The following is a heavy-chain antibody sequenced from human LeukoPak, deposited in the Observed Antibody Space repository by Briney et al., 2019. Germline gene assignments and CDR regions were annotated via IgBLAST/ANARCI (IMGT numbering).Heavy chain of an antibody. D-gene: IGHD2-8*02. Sequence: PGGSLRLSCATPGVTSSHYATYWVCPPPRRGLDWVAHIRYDESDKYYAGSVKGRFTISRDISKNTVYLQMNSLRVEDTAVYYCAKDFYWAFDYWGQGTLVTVSS. J-gene: IGHJ4*02. CDR1: GVTSSHYA. V-gene: IGHV3-30*02. CDR2: IRYDESDK. CDR3: AKDFYWAFDY.